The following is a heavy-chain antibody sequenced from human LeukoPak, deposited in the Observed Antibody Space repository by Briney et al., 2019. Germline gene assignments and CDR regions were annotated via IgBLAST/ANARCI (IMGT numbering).Heavy chain of an antibody. CDR1: GGTFSSYA. Sequence: SVKVSCKASGGTFSSYAISWGRQAPGQGLEWMGGIIPIFGTANYAQKFQGRVTITADESTSTAYMELSSLRSEDTAVYYCARVAAAGSWFDPWGQGTLVTVSS. D-gene: IGHD6-13*01. CDR3: ARVAAAGSWFDP. CDR2: IIPIFGTA. J-gene: IGHJ5*02. V-gene: IGHV1-69*13.